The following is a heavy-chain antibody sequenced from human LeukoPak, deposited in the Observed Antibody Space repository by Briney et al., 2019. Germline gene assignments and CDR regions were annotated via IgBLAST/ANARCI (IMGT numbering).Heavy chain of an antibody. CDR3: ARTPLNDSSGYYYYYYYMDV. CDR2: IYYSGST. CDR1: GGSISSYY. V-gene: IGHV4-59*01. J-gene: IGHJ6*03. Sequence: PSETLSLTCTVSGGSISSYYWSWIRQPPGKGLEWIGYIYYSGSTNYNPSLKSRVTISVDTSKNQFSLKLSSVTAADTAVYYCARTPLNDSSGYYYYYYYMDVWGKGTTVTVSS. D-gene: IGHD3-22*01.